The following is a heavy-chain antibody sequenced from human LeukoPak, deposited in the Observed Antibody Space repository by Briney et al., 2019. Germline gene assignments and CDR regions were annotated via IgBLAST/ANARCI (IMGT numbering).Heavy chain of an antibody. Sequence: GGSLRLSCAASGFTFSSYSMNWVRQAPGKGLEWVSSISSSSSYIYYADSVKGRFTISRDNAKNSLYLQMNSLRAEDTAVYYCARALVRGAASYYYYGMDVWGQGTTVTVSS. V-gene: IGHV3-21*01. CDR3: ARALVRGAASYYYYGMDV. CDR1: GFTFSSYS. D-gene: IGHD3-10*01. J-gene: IGHJ6*01. CDR2: ISSSSSYI.